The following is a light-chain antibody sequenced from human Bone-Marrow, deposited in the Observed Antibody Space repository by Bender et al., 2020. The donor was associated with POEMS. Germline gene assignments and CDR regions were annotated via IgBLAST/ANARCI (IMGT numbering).Light chain of an antibody. J-gene: IGLJ3*02. CDR3: ASWDDSLLGPV. CDR2: DVS. Sequence: QSALTQPASVSGSPGQSITISCTGSSHDIGSYNYVSWYQQHPGKAPKLLISDVSKRPSGVPDRFSGSKSGNTASLTVSGLQAEDVGHYYCASWDDSLLGPVFGGGTKLTVL. CDR1: SHDIGSYNY. V-gene: IGLV2-8*01.